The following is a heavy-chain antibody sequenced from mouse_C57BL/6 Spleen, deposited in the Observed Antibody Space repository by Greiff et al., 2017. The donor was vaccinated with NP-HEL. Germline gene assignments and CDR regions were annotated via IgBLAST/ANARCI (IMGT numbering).Heavy chain of an antibody. Sequence: DVMLVESGGDLVKPGGSLKLSCAASGFTFSSYGMSWVRQTPDQRLAWVATISSGGSYTYYPDSVKGRFTISRDNAKNTLYLQMSSLKAEDTAMYYWARQGGISSFAYWGQGTLVTVSA. J-gene: IGHJ3*01. CDR2: ISSGGSYT. D-gene: IGHD1-1*01. CDR1: GFTFSSYG. V-gene: IGHV5-6*02. CDR3: ARQGGISSFAY.